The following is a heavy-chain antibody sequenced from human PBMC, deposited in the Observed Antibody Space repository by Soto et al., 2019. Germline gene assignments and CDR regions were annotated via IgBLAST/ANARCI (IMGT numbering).Heavy chain of an antibody. CDR2: INRDSTVI. J-gene: IGHJ4*02. CDR1: GFSFSTHY. Sequence: EEQLVESGGGLVQPGGSLRLSCAASGFSFSTHYMNWVRQTPGKGLEWVSSINRDSTVIKYADSVKGRFTISRDNARNSLSLQMNSLMAEDTAVYYCLNGDYYVGPGTLVTVSS. V-gene: IGHV3-48*01. D-gene: IGHD3-16*01. CDR3: LNGDYY.